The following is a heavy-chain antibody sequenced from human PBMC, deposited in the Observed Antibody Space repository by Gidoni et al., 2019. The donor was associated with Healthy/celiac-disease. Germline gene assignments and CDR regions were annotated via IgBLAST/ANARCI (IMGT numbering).Heavy chain of an antibody. J-gene: IGHJ5*02. Sequence: GAEVKKPGASVKVSCKASGYTFTSYDINWVRQATGQGLEWMGWMNPNSGNTGYAQKFQGRVTMTRNTSISTAYMERRSLRSEDTAVYYCARRVTTYYDFWSGYFKWFDPGGQGTMVTVSS. CDR1: GYTFTSYD. D-gene: IGHD3-3*01. CDR3: ARRVTTYYDFWSGYFKWFDP. V-gene: IGHV1-8*01. CDR2: MNPNSGNT.